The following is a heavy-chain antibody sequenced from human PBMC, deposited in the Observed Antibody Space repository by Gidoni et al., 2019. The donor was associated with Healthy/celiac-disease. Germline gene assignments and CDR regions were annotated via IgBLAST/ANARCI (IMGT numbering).Heavy chain of an antibody. V-gene: IGHV1-46*03. CDR1: GYTFTSYY. CDR3: ARDGNDFWSGYYRGYNWFDP. D-gene: IGHD3-3*01. Sequence: QVQLVQSGAEVKKPGASVKVSCKASGYTFTSYYMHWVRQAPGHGLEWMGIINPSGGSTSYAQKFQGRVTMTRDTSTSTVYMELSSLRSEDTAVYYCARDGNDFWSGYYRGYNWFDPWGQGTLVTVSS. CDR2: INPSGGST. J-gene: IGHJ5*02.